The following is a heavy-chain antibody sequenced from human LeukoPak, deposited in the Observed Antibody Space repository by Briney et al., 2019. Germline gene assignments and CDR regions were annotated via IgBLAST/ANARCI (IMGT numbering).Heavy chain of an antibody. D-gene: IGHD3-10*01. J-gene: IGHJ4*02. CDR1: GYTFTDYY. CDR3: ARGSWFGDLLYAQPTYYFDY. V-gene: IGHV1-2*02. CDR2: INPHSGGT. Sequence: ASVRLSCKASGYTFTDYYIHWVRQAPGQGLEWMGWINPHSGGTNYAQNFQDRVTMTRATSISTAYMDLSRLRSDDTAVYYCARGSWFGDLLYAQPTYYFDYWGQGILETTSS.